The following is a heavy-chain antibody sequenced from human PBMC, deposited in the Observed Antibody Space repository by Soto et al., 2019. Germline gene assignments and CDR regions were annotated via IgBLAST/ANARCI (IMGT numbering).Heavy chain of an antibody. CDR3: ARDPMDIVVVPAAILNDAFDI. J-gene: IGHJ3*02. CDR2: IWYDGSNK. Sequence: WGSLRLSCAASGFTFSSYGMHWVRQAPGKGLEWVAVIWYDGSNKYYADSVKGRFTISRDNSKNTLYLQMNSLRAEDTAVYYCARDPMDIVVVPAAILNDAFDIWGQGTMVTVSS. V-gene: IGHV3-33*01. CDR1: GFTFSSYG. D-gene: IGHD2-2*02.